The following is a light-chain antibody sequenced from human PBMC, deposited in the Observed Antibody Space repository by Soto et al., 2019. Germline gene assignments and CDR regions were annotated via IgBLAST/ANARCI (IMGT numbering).Light chain of an antibody. V-gene: IGKV3-20*01. CDR1: QSLSSTY. Sequence: EIVLTQSPGTLSLSPGARATLSCRASQSLSSTYLAWYQQKPGQAPRLLIYDASSRATGIPDRFSATGSGTDFTLTISTLEPEDYAVYYCQQYGSSPYTFGQGTKLEIK. J-gene: IGKJ2*01. CDR3: QQYGSSPYT. CDR2: DAS.